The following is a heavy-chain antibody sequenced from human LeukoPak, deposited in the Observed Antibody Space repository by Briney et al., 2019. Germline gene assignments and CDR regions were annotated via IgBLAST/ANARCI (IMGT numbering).Heavy chain of an antibody. D-gene: IGHD3-22*01. CDR1: GFTFSNYW. J-gene: IGHJ4*02. Sequence: PGGSLRLSCVASGFTFSNYWMSWVRQAPGKGLERVANINQDGSEKYSVDSVKGRFTFSRDNAKNSLFLQMNSLRADDTAVYYCAKEGSPYYYDSSGPLSLDYWGQGTLVTVSS. V-gene: IGHV3-7*01. CDR3: AKEGSPYYYDSSGPLSLDY. CDR2: INQDGSEK.